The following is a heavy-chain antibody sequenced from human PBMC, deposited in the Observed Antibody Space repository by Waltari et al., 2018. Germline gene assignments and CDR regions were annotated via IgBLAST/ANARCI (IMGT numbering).Heavy chain of an antibody. V-gene: IGHV7-4-1*02. Sequence: QVQPVQPGPELKKPGASVQVSSTSSGYPFPSYAVNWVRQAPGQGLEWMGWINTNTGNPTYAQGFTGRFVFSLDTSGSTASLQISSLKAEDTAVYYCASEHSRGMDVWGQGTTVIVSS. CDR3: ASEHSRGMDV. CDR1: GYPFPSYA. J-gene: IGHJ6*02. CDR2: INTNTGNP.